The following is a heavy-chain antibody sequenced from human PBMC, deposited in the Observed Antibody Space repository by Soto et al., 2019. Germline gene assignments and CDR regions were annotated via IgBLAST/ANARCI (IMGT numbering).Heavy chain of an antibody. CDR3: ARDCQHPAPYNWFDP. Sequence: QVQLVESGGGLVKPGGSLRLSCAASGFTFSDYYMSWIRQAPGKGLEWVSYISSSGSTIYYADSVKGRFTISRDNAKNSLYLQMNSVRAEGTAVYYCARDCQHPAPYNWFDPWGQVTLVTVSS. CDR1: GFTFSDYY. J-gene: IGHJ5*02. CDR2: ISSSGSTI. V-gene: IGHV3-11*01.